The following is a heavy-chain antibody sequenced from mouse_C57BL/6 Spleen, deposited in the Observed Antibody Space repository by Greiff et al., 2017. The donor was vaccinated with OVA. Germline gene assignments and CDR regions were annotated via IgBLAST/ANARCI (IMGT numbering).Heavy chain of an antibody. D-gene: IGHD1-1*01. Sequence: EVQLVESGGGLVKPGGSLKLSCAASGFTFSDYGMHWVRQAPEKGLEWVAYISSGSSTIYYADTVKGRFTISRDNAKNTLFLQMTSLRSEDTAMYYCAIYGSSLPYYAMDYWGQGTSVTVSS. CDR1: GFTFSDYG. CDR2: ISSGSSTI. CDR3: AIYGSSLPYYAMDY. J-gene: IGHJ4*01. V-gene: IGHV5-17*01.